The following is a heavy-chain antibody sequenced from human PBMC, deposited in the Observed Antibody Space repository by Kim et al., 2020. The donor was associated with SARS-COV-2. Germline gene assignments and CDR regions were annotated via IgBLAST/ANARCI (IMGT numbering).Heavy chain of an antibody. CDR3: ARHNNDLDV. J-gene: IGHJ6*02. CDR2: SNI. D-gene: IGHD3-3*01. Sequence: SNINYSPSFQGHVTISAAKSISTAYLQWSSLRASDTAMYYCARHNNDLDVWGQGTTVTVSS. V-gene: IGHV5-10-1*01.